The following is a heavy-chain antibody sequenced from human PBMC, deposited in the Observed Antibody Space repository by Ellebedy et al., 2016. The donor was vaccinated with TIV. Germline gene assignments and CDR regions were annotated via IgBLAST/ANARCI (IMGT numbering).Heavy chain of an antibody. CDR2: IYPGDSET. CDR1: GYSFTNYW. Sequence: GESLKISCKGSGYSFTNYWIGWVRQVPGKGLEWMAIIYPGDSETRYSPSFQGQVTISADRSISTAYLQWSSLKASDTAIYYCARYDGYDNAAFDYWGQGTLVTVSS. D-gene: IGHD6-13*01. V-gene: IGHV5-51*01. CDR3: ARYDGYDNAAFDY. J-gene: IGHJ4*02.